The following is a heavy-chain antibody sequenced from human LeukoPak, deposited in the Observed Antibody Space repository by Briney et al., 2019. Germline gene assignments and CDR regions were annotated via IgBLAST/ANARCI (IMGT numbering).Heavy chain of an antibody. CDR2: ISYDGSNK. CDR3: AKDLLALNVDYYDSSGGFDY. CDR1: GFTFGSYG. D-gene: IGHD3-22*01. Sequence: PGGSLRLSCAASGFTFGSYGMHWVRQAPGKGLEWVAVISYDGSNKHYADSVKGRFTISRDNSKNTLYLQMNSLRAEDTAVYYCAKDLLALNVDYYDSSGGFDYWGQGTLVTVSS. V-gene: IGHV3-30*18. J-gene: IGHJ4*02.